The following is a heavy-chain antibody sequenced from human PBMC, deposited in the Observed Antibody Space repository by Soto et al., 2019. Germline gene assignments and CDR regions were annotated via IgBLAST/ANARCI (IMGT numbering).Heavy chain of an antibody. CDR3: AREDGSGWVNYFDY. V-gene: IGHV3-48*02. J-gene: IGHJ4*02. Sequence: PGGSMRLSCAASGFTFSRYDMNWVRQAPGKGLEWVSYISDSGSTIYYADSTQGRITVSRDNAKNSLYLQMNGLRDEDTAVYYCAREDGSGWVNYFDYWGQGALVTVSS. CDR1: GFTFSRYD. D-gene: IGHD6-19*01. CDR2: ISDSGSTI.